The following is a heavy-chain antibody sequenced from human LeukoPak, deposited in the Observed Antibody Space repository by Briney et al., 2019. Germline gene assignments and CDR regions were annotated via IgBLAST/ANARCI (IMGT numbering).Heavy chain of an antibody. V-gene: IGHV4-34*01. CDR1: GGSFSGYY. J-gene: IGHJ6*02. D-gene: IGHD6-13*01. Sequence: PSETLSLTCAVYGGSFSGYYWSWIRQPPGKGLEWIGEINHSGSTNYNPSLKSRVTISVDTSKNQFSLKLSSVTAADTAVYYCARGVAGSSKVHNYYYYGMDVWGQGTTVTVSS. CDR3: ARGVAGSSKVHNYYYYGMDV. CDR2: INHSGST.